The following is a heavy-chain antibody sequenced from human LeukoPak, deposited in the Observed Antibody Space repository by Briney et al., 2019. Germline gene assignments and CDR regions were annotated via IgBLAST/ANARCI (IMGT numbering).Heavy chain of an antibody. CDR2: ISGSGGST. Sequence: GGSLRLSCAASGFTFDDYGMSWVRQAPGKGLEWVSAISGSGGSTYYADSVKGRFTISRDNSKNSLYLQMNSLRAEDTALYHCARDGSPVPKYYYGSGSPSWFDPWGQGTLVTVSS. J-gene: IGHJ5*02. CDR1: GFTFDDYG. CDR3: ARDGSPVPKYYYGSGSPSWFDP. V-gene: IGHV3-23*01. D-gene: IGHD3-10*01.